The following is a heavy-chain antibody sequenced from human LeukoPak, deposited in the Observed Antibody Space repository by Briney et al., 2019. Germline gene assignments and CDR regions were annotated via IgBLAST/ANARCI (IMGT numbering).Heavy chain of an antibody. D-gene: IGHD3-10*01. CDR2: ISYDGSNK. J-gene: IGHJ4*02. V-gene: IGHV3-30*03. CDR1: GFTFSSYG. Sequence: PGRSLRLSCAASGFTFSSYGMHWVRQAPGKGLEWVAVISYDGSNKYYADSVKGRFTISRDNSKNTLYLQMDSLRAEDTAVCYCARAPRLYMVRGVIIPGGFDYWGQGTLVTVSS. CDR3: ARAPRLYMVRGVIIPGGFDY.